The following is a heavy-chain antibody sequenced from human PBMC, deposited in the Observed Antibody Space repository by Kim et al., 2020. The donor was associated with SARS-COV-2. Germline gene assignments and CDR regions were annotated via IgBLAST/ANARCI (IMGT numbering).Heavy chain of an antibody. CDR3: TRLYGSSTYTFFHFMDV. Sequence: GGSLRLSCSGSGFTFADFTMSWVRQTPGKGLEWLGFIRSEGFGGTVEFAASLKGRITLSRDNSKNIAYLEMDSLTSEDTGVYHCTRLYGSSTYTFFHFMDVWGKWTTVTVSS. CDR2: IRSEGFGGTV. J-gene: IGHJ6*03. V-gene: IGHV3-49*04. D-gene: IGHD3-10*01. CDR1: GFTFADFT.